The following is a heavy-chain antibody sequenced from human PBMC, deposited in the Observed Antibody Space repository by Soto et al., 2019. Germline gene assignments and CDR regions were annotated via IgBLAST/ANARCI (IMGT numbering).Heavy chain of an antibody. CDR2: INPSGGST. Sequence: SVKVSCKESGYTYASYYRHWVRQAPGQGLEWMGIINPSGGSTSYAQKFQGRVTMTRDTSTSTVYMELSSLRSEDTAVYYCARAGWSNDFDYWGQGTLVTVSS. J-gene: IGHJ4*02. CDR3: ARAGWSNDFDY. D-gene: IGHD6-19*01. CDR1: GYTYASYY. V-gene: IGHV1-46*01.